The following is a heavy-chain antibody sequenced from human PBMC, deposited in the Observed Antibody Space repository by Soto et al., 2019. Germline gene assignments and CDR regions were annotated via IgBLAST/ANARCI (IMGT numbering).Heavy chain of an antibody. CDR2: IIPIFGTA. J-gene: IGHJ6*02. CDR3: EREGWEEAARPGEYYYYGMDV. CDR1: GGTFSSYA. D-gene: IGHD6-6*01. V-gene: IGHV1-69*01. Sequence: QVQLVQSGAEVKKPGSSVKVSCKASGGTFSSYAISWVRQAPGQGLEWMGGIIPIFGTANYAQKFQGRVTITADESTSTAYMELSSLRSEDTAVYYCEREGWEEAARPGEYYYYGMDVWGQGTTVTVSS.